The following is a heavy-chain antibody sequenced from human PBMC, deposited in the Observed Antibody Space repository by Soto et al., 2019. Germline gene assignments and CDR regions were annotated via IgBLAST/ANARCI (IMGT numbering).Heavy chain of an antibody. J-gene: IGHJ6*02. CDR3: AKDHIAARRLDYYYGMDV. CDR1: GFTFSSYA. D-gene: IGHD6-6*01. Sequence: GGSLRLSCAASGFTFSSYAMSWVRQAPGKGLEWVSAISGSGGSTYYADSVKGRFTISRDNSKNTLYLQMNSLRAEDTAVYYCAKDHIAARRLDYYYGMDVWGQGTTVTVS. V-gene: IGHV3-23*01. CDR2: ISGSGGST.